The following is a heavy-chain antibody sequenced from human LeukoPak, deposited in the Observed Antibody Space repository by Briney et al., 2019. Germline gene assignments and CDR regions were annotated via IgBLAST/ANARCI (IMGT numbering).Heavy chain of an antibody. Sequence: ASVKVSCKASGYTFTGYYMHWVRQAPGQGLEWMGWINPNSGGTNYAQKFQGRVTMTRDTSISTAYMELSSLRSEDTAVYYCAKSLLVRGRPYFDYWGQGTLVTVSS. D-gene: IGHD6-13*01. CDR2: INPNSGGT. V-gene: IGHV1-2*02. CDR1: GYTFTGYY. J-gene: IGHJ4*02. CDR3: AKSLLVRGRPYFDY.